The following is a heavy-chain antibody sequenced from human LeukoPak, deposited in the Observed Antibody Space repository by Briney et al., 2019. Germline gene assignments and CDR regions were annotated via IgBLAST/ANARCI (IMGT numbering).Heavy chain of an antibody. J-gene: IGHJ4*02. CDR1: GFPFSSYG. CDR2: IWYDGSNK. CDR3: AKVRFLEWDLDY. V-gene: IGHV3-33*06. D-gene: IGHD3-3*01. Sequence: GRPLGLSWAAPGFPFSSYGMPGVRRAPGRGWEGVAVIWYDGSNKYYADSVKGRFTISRDNSKNTLYLQMNSLRAEDTAVYYCAKVRFLEWDLDYWGQGTLVTVSS.